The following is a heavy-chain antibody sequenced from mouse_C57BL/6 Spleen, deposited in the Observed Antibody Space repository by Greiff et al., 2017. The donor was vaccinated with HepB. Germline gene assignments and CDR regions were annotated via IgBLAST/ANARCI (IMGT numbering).Heavy chain of an antibody. CDR2: ISSGSSTI. J-gene: IGHJ2*01. CDR1: GFTFSDYG. CDR3: ARTLYYLDY. D-gene: IGHD6-1*01. Sequence: EVQRVESGGGLVKPGGSLKLSCAASGFTFSDYGMHWVRQAPEKGLEWVAYISSGSSTIYYADTVQGRFTISRDNAKNTLFLHMTSLRSEDTAMYDCARTLYYLDYWGQGTTLTVSS. V-gene: IGHV5-17*01.